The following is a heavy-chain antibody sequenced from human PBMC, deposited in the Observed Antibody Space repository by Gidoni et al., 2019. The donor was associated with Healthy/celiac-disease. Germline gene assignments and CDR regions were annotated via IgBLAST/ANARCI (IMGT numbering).Heavy chain of an antibody. CDR1: GCFISSYY. CDR2: SYYSGST. D-gene: IGHD6-6*01. J-gene: IGHJ2*01. Sequence: QVQLQESGPGLVKPSETLSLTCTVTGCFISSYYWSWIRQPPGKGLVWIGYSYYSGSTNSHPALKRRVTRSVDTSKNQCSLKLSSVTAADTAVYYCARAGRRRSSSPRSANWYFDLWVRGTLVTVSS. V-gene: IGHV4-59*01. CDR3: ARAGRRRSSSPRSANWYFDL.